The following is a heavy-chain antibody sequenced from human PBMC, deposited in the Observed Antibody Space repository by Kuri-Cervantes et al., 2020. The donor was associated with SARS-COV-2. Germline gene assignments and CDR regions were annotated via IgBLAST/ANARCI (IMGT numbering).Heavy chain of an antibody. V-gene: IGHV3-33*01. Sequence: GESLKISCAASGFTFSSYSMHWVRQAPGKGLEWVAVIWYDGSNKYYADSVKGRFTISRDNSKNTLYLQMNSLRAEDTAVYYCARVNPGSHLPFDYWGQGTLVTVSS. D-gene: IGHD1-26*01. CDR3: ARVNPGSHLPFDY. J-gene: IGHJ4*02. CDR2: IWYDGSNK. CDR1: GFTFSSYS.